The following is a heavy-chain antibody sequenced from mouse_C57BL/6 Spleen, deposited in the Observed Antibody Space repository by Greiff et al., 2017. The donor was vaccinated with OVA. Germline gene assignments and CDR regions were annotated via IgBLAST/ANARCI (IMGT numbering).Heavy chain of an antibody. CDR1: GYAFSSYW. J-gene: IGHJ4*01. D-gene: IGHD2-4*01. Sequence: VQLQQSGAELVKPGASVKISCKASGYAFSSYWMNWVKQRPGKGLEWIGQIYPGDGDTNYNGKFKGKATLTADKSSSTAYMQLSSLTSEDSAVYFCASPRDYGAMDYWGQGTSVTVSS. V-gene: IGHV1-80*01. CDR3: ASPRDYGAMDY. CDR2: IYPGDGDT.